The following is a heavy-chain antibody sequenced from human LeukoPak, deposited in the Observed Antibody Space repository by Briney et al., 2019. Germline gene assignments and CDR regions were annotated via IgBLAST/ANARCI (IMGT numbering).Heavy chain of an antibody. CDR3: ARDLAQEYTT. Sequence: SVKVSCKASGGTFTSYAISWVRQAPGQGLEWMGGIIPIFGTANYAQKFQGRVTITADESTSTAYMELSSLRSEDTAVYYCARDLAQEYTTWGQGTLVTVSS. CDR2: IIPIFGTA. D-gene: IGHD2/OR15-2a*01. CDR1: GGTFTSYA. J-gene: IGHJ4*02. V-gene: IGHV1-69*13.